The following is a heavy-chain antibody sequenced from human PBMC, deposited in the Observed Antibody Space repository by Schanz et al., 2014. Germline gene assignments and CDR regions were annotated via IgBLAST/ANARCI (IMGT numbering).Heavy chain of an antibody. CDR3: ARDGDRFYHNYYMDV. V-gene: IGHV3-33*01. Sequence: QVQLMESGGGVVQPGTSLILSCSVSGFSLNTYGIHWFRQPAGKGLEWVAVIWNNGVTKYYADSVKGRFTISRDNAKNSLYLQMNSLRAEDTAVFYCARDGDRFYHNYYMDVWGKGTTVTVSS. CDR1: GFSLNTYG. J-gene: IGHJ6*03. CDR2: IWNNGVTK. D-gene: IGHD4-17*01.